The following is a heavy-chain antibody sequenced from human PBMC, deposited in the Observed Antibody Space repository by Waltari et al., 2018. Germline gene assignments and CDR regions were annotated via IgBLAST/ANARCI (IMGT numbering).Heavy chain of an antibody. CDR2: IYSGGST. CDR1: GFIVSSDY. J-gene: IGHJ3*02. V-gene: IGHV3-53*01. D-gene: IGHD3-3*01. CDR3: ARHLDFWSGLSLAAFDI. Sequence: EVQLVESGGGLIQPGGSLRLSCAASGFIVSSDYLSWVRQAPGKGGEWVSFIYSGGSTYYADSVKGRFTISRDNSKNTLYLQMNSLRAEDTAVYYCARHLDFWSGLSLAAFDIWGQGTMVTVSS.